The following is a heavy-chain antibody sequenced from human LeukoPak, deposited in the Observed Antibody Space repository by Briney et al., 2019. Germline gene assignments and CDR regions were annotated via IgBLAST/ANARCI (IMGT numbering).Heavy chain of an antibody. Sequence: GGSLRLSCAASGFTFSSYAMHWVRQAPGKGLEWVAVISYDGSNKYYADSVKGRFTISRDNSKNTLYLQMNSLRAEDTAVYYCASDSGSSYYFDYWGQGTLVTVSS. CDR2: ISYDGSNK. CDR1: GFTFSSYA. CDR3: ASDSGSSYYFDY. D-gene: IGHD1-26*01. V-gene: IGHV3-30-3*01. J-gene: IGHJ4*02.